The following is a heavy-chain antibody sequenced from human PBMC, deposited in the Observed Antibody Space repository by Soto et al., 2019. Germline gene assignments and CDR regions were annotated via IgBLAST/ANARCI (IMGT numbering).Heavy chain of an antibody. J-gene: IGHJ6*02. Sequence: PGESLLISCNGSVYTLTDYWINWVRQLPGKGLEWMGRIDPSDSYTKYSPSFQGHVNISADKSSSTAYLEWSSLEASETAMYYCTWDRSIIIFGVVGFEMDIWGQGTTVTVSS. CDR1: VYTLTDYW. CDR3: TWDRSIIIFGVVGFEMDI. CDR2: IDPSDSYT. D-gene: IGHD3-3*01. V-gene: IGHV5-10-1*01.